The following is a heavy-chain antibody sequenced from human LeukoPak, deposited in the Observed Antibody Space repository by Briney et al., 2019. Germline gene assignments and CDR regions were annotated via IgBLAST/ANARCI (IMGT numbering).Heavy chain of an antibody. CDR1: GDSVSSNSAA. D-gene: IGHD6-19*01. CDR2: TYYRSKWYN. CDR3: ARAKAVAAPPPLYYYYSYMDV. V-gene: IGHV6-1*01. J-gene: IGHJ6*03. Sequence: SQTLSLTCAISGDSVSSNSAAWNWIRQSPSRGLEWLGRTYYRSKWYNDYAVSVKSRITINPDTSKNQFSLQLNSVTPEDTAVYYCARAKAVAAPPPLYYYYSYMDVWGKGTTVTVSS.